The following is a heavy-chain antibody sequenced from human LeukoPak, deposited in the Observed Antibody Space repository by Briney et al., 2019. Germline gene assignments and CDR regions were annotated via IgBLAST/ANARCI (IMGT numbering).Heavy chain of an antibody. D-gene: IGHD5-18*01. CDR2: IIPIFGTA. Sequence: SVKVSCKASGGTFSSYAISWVRQAPGQGLEWMGGIIPIFGTANYAQKFQGRVTITADESTSTAYMELSSLRSEDTAVYYCAREWGAKLWLGFDYWGKGPLVTVSS. CDR1: GGTFSSYA. CDR3: AREWGAKLWLGFDY. J-gene: IGHJ4*02. V-gene: IGHV1-69*01.